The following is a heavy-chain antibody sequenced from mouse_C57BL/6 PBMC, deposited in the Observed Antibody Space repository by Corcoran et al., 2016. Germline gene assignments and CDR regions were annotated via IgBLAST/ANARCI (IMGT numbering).Heavy chain of an antibody. CDR3: ARYVDSSGYVGYAMDY. V-gene: IGHV1-81*01. Sequence: QVQLQQSGAELARPGASVKLSCKASGYTFTSYGISWVKQRTGQGLEWIGEIYPRSGNTYYNEKFKGKATLTADKSSSTAYMELRSLTSEDSAVYFCARYVDSSGYVGYAMDYWGQGTSVTVSS. CDR1: GYTFTSYG. CDR2: IYPRSGNT. D-gene: IGHD3-2*02. J-gene: IGHJ4*01.